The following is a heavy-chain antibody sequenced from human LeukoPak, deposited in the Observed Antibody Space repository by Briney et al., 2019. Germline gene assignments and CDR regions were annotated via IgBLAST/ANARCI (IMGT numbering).Heavy chain of an antibody. CDR2: IYYSGST. CDR1: GGSISSYY. CDR3: ARVGGSNYYYYGMDV. Sequence: SETLSLTCTVSGGSISSYYWSWIRQPPGEGLEWIGYIYYSGSTNYNPSLKSRVTISVDTSKNQFSLELSSVTAADTAVYYCARVGGSNYYYYGMDVWGQGTTVTVSS. V-gene: IGHV4-59*01. D-gene: IGHD3-10*01. J-gene: IGHJ6*02.